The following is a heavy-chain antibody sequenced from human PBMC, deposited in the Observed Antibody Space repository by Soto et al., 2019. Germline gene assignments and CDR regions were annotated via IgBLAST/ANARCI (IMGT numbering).Heavy chain of an antibody. CDR1: GYTFTSYY. CDR2: INPRGGST. D-gene: IGHD6-19*01. V-gene: IGHV1-46*01. J-gene: IGHJ6*02. CDR3: ARDLQSSSGWVIGYYYYGMDV. Sequence: ASVKVSCKASGYTFTSYYMHWVRQAPVQGLEWMGIINPRGGSTSYAQKFQGRVTMTRDTSTSTVYMELSSLRSEDTAVYYCARDLQSSSGWVIGYYYYGMDVWGQGTTVTVSS.